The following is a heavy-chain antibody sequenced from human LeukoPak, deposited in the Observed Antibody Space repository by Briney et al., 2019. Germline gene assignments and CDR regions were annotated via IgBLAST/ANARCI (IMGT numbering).Heavy chain of an antibody. CDR3: ARGDLREGFDY. J-gene: IGHJ4*02. CDR2: IYYSGST. CDR1: GGSISTYY. V-gene: IGHV4-59*12. Sequence: SETLSLTCTVSGGSISTYYWSWIRQPPGKGLEWIGYIYYSGSTNYNPSLKSRVTISVDTSKNQFSLKLSSVTAADTAVYYCARGDLREGFDYWGQGTLVTVSS. D-gene: IGHD1-26*01.